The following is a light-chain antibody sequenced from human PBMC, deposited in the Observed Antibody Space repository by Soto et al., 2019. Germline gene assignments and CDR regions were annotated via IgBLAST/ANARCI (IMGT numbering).Light chain of an antibody. V-gene: IGKV3-20*01. CDR1: QSVTSSY. J-gene: IGKJ1*01. CDR3: QQYGGSSSWA. Sequence: EIVWTQSPGTLSLSPGERATLSCRASQSVTSSYLAWYQHKPGQAPRLLIYGAATRATGIPNRFSGSGSGTDFTLTISRLEPEDFAVYYCQQYGGSSSWAFGQGTKLEIK. CDR2: GAA.